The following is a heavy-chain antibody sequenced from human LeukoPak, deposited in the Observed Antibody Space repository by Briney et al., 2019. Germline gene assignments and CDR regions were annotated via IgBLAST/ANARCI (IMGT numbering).Heavy chain of an antibody. CDR3: ARSSDYFTYFGL. Sequence: PGGSLRLSCAASGFTLSDYYMSWIRQTPGKGLEWISYMSSTANTIYYGASVKGRFSVSRDSAKNSLFLQMDSLRAEDTGVYFCARSSDYFTYFGLWGRGSLVTVSS. CDR2: MSSTANTI. V-gene: IGHV3-11*04. J-gene: IGHJ2*01. CDR1: GFTLSDYY. D-gene: IGHD2/OR15-2a*01.